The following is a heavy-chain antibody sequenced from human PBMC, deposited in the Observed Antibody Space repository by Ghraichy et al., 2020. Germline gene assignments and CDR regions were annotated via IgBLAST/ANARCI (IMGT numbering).Heavy chain of an antibody. J-gene: IGHJ4*02. CDR3: ARDPNAYDFWSGYLMNFDY. Sequence: ASVKVSCKASGYTFTSYGISWVRQAPGQGLYWMGLIRAYNGNTNYAQKLQGRVTMTTDTSTSTAYMELRSLRSDDTAVYYCARDPNAYDFWSGYLMNFDYWGQGTLVTVSS. D-gene: IGHD3-3*01. V-gene: IGHV1-18*01. CDR2: IRAYNGNT. CDR1: GYTFTSYG.